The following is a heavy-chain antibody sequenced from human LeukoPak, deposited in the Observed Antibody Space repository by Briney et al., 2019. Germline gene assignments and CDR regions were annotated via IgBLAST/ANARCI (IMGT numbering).Heavy chain of an antibody. CDR2: IYYSGST. Sequence: SETLSLTCPVSGGSIGIYYWSWIRQPPGKGLEWIGSIYYSGSTYYNPSLKSRVTISVDTSKNLFSLKLSSVTAADTAVYYCARHSRGDSSGYRYYFDYWGQGTLVTVSS. J-gene: IGHJ4*02. CDR1: GGSIGIYY. CDR3: ARHSRGDSSGYRYYFDY. V-gene: IGHV4-59*05. D-gene: IGHD3-22*01.